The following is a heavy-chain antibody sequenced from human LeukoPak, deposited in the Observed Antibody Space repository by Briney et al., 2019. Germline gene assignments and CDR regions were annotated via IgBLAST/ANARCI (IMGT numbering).Heavy chain of an antibody. CDR3: ATLITMIVVVIPDAFDI. V-gene: IGHV3-23*01. Sequence: GGSLRLSCAASGFTFSAYSMTWVRQAPGKGLEWVSAISGSGGSTYYADSVKGRFTISRDNSKNTLYPQMNSLRAEDTAVYYCATLITMIVVVIPDAFDIWGQGTMVTVSS. CDR1: GFTFSAYS. J-gene: IGHJ3*02. D-gene: IGHD3-22*01. CDR2: ISGSGGST.